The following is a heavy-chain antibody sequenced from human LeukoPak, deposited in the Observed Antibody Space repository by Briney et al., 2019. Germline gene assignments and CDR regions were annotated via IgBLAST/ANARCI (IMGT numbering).Heavy chain of an antibody. CDR3: AKDVAYYRRLGTYSQNGPYYYYYGMDV. CDR2: XXSXSXXX. D-gene: IGHD3-16*02. CDR1: GLTVSSYS. Sequence: GGSLRLSCVASGLTVSSYSMNWVRQAPGKGXXXXXXXXSXSXXXXXXXSVKGRFTISRDNAKNSLYLQMNSLRAEDTAVYYCAKDVAYYRRLGTYSQNGPYYYYYGMDVWGQGTTVTVSS. V-gene: IGHV3-48*04. J-gene: IGHJ6*02.